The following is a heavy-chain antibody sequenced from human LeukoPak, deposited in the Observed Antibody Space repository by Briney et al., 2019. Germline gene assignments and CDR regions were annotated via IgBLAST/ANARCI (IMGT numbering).Heavy chain of an antibody. CDR3: ATVKGELHHLDY. CDR1: GGSISSSNW. Sequence: PSETLSLTCAVSGGSISSSNWWSWVRQPPGKGLEWIGEIYHSGSTNYNPSLKSRVTISVDTSKNQFSLKLSSVTAADTAVYYCATVKGELHHLDYWGQGTLVTVSS. J-gene: IGHJ4*02. V-gene: IGHV4-4*02. CDR2: IYHSGST. D-gene: IGHD1-7*01.